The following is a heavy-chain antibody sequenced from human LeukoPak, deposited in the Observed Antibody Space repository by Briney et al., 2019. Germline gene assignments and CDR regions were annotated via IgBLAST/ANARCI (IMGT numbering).Heavy chain of an antibody. D-gene: IGHD3-10*01. J-gene: IGHJ6*02. V-gene: IGHV1-18*01. Sequence: ASVKVSCTASGYTFTSYGISWVRQAPGQGLEWMGWISAYNGNTNYAQKLQGRVTMTTDTSTSTGYMELRSLRSDDTAVYYCARFLAPPVGLLLWFGSRDYYYGMDVWGQGTTVTVSS. CDR3: ARFLAPPVGLLLWFGSRDYYYGMDV. CDR2: ISAYNGNT. CDR1: GYTFTSYG.